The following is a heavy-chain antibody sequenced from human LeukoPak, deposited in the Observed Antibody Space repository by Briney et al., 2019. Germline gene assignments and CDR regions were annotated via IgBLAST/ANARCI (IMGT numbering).Heavy chain of an antibody. CDR2: INPNSGGT. D-gene: IGHD2-8*01. J-gene: IGHJ6*03. CDR3: ARDAGYCTNGVCYLRYMDV. V-gene: IGHV1-2*02. CDR1: GYTFSGYY. Sequence: ASVKVSCKASGYTFSGYYIHWVRQAPGQGLEWMGWINPNSGGTNYAQKFQGRVTMTRDTSISTACMELSRLRSDDTAVYYCARDAGYCTNGVCYLRYMDVWGKGTTVTVSS.